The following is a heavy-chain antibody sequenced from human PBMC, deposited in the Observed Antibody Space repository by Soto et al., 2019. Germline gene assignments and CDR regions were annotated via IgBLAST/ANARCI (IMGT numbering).Heavy chain of an antibody. J-gene: IGHJ4*02. CDR2: LNSDGSST. D-gene: IGHD6-6*01. CDR3: AREYSSSRYFDY. V-gene: IGHV3-74*01. Sequence: EVQLVESGGGLVQPGGSLRLSCAASGFTFSSYWMHWVRQAPGKGLVWVSRLNSDGSSTRYADSVKGRFTISRDNAKNTLYLQMNSLRAEDTAVYYCAREYSSSRYFDYWGQGTLVTVSS. CDR1: GFTFSSYW.